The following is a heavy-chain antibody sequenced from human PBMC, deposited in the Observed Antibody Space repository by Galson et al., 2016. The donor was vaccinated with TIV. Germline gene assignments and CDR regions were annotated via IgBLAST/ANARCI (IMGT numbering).Heavy chain of an antibody. V-gene: IGHV1-24*01. CDR1: GYFLSKIS. Sequence: SVKVSCKVSGYFLSKISMHWVRQVPGKGLEWMGGFDPAEGETIYAQRFRGRVSMTEDISTDTAHMELSSLRSDDTAVYFCGTGFRGARDILGQGTMVTVSS. CDR3: GTGFRGARDI. CDR2: FDPAEGET. D-gene: IGHD2-21*01. J-gene: IGHJ3*02.